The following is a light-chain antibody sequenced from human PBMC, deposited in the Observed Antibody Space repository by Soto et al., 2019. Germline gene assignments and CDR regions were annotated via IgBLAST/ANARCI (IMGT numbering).Light chain of an antibody. J-gene: IGKJ2*01. CDR3: QQYIYWPYT. CDR2: GAS. CDR1: QTIRNN. V-gene: IGKV3-15*01. Sequence: EIVMTQSPGTLSVSPGERAPLSCRASQTIRNNLAWYQVRPGQAPRLVIFGASNRATGFPARFSGSGSGTEFTLSISSLQSEDFAVYYCQQYIYWPYTFGQGTKVDIK.